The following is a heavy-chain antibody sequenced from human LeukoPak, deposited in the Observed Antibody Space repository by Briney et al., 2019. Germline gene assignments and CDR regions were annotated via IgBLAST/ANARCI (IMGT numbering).Heavy chain of an antibody. Sequence: SVKVSCKASGGTFSSYTISWVRQAPGQGLEWMGRIIPILGTANYAQKFQGRVTITADKSTSTAYMELSSLRPEDTALYNTARPTTETPEGALEIWGHGTLVPVSS. D-gene: IGHD4-17*01. CDR2: IIPILGTA. CDR3: ARPTTETPEGALEI. V-gene: IGHV1-69*08. CDR1: GGTFSSYT. J-gene: IGHJ3*02.